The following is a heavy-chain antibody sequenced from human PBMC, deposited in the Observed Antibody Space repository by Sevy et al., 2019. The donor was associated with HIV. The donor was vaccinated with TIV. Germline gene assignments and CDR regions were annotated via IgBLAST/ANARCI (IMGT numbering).Heavy chain of an antibody. V-gene: IGHV3-7*01. CDR2: MKQDGSEK. CDR3: GGGVWSGYYKPPYYYGMDV. CDR1: GFTFSSCW. D-gene: IGHD3-3*01. Sequence: GETLKISCAASGFTFSSCWMSWVRQAPGKGLEWVANMKQDGSEKYYVDSVKGRFTISRDNAKNSLYLQMNSLRAEDTAVYYCGGGVWSGYYKPPYYYGMDVWGQGTTVTVSS. J-gene: IGHJ6*02.